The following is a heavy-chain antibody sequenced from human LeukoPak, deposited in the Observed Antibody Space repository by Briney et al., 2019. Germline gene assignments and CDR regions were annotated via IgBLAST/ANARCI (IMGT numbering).Heavy chain of an antibody. Sequence: GASVKVSCKASGYTFTTYGITWVRQAPGQGLEWMGWISAYNGNTNYAQKLQGRVTMTTDTSTSTAYMELRSLRSDDTAVYYCARGHREGSGSYYHDQDSWGQGTLVTVSS. D-gene: IGHD3-10*01. CDR2: ISAYNGNT. V-gene: IGHV1-18*01. J-gene: IGHJ4*02. CDR3: ARGHREGSGSYYHDQDS. CDR1: GYTFTTYG.